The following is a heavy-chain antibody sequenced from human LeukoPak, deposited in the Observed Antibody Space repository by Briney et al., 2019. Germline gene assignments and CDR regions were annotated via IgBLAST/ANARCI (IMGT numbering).Heavy chain of an antibody. V-gene: IGHV3-7*03. Sequence: GGSLRLSCAASGFTFSSYWMSWVRQAPGKGLEWVANIKQDGREKYYVDSVKGRFTISGDTAKNSLYLQMNNVRAEDTALYYCARNNDMDVWGQGTTVIVSS. J-gene: IGHJ6*02. CDR1: GFTFSSYW. CDR2: IKQDGREK. D-gene: IGHD1/OR15-1a*01. CDR3: ARNNDMDV.